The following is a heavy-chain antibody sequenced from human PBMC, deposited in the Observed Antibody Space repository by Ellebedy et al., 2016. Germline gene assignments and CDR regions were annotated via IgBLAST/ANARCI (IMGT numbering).Heavy chain of an antibody. CDR2: IIPILGIA. J-gene: IGHJ6*03. D-gene: IGHD6-13*01. CDR3: ARGEFQQLVPGTIYYYYYYMDV. V-gene: IGHV1-69*10. CDR1: GGTFSSYA. Sequence: ASVKVSCKASGGTFSSYAISWVRQAPGQGLEWMGGIIPILGIANYAQKFQGRVTITADKSTSTAYMELSSLRSEDTAVYYCARGEFQQLVPGTIYYYYYYMDVWGKGTTVTVSS.